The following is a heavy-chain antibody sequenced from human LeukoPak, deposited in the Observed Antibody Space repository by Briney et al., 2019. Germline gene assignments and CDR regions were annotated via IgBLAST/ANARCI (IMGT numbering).Heavy chain of an antibody. J-gene: IGHJ4*02. CDR1: GFSLSNYW. D-gene: IGHD5-12*01. Sequence: QPGGSLRLSCAASGFSLSNYWMSWVRQAPGKGLEWVANIGQDGSEYYYVDSVKGRFTISRDNAKNSLYLQMDSLRVEDTAGYYCARDPHPVASRFDIWGQGTLATVSS. V-gene: IGHV3-7*01. CDR2: IGQDGSEY. CDR3: ARDPHPVASRFDI.